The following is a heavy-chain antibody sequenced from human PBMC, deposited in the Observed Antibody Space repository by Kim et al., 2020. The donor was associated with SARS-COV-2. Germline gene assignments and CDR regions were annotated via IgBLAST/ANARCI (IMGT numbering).Heavy chain of an antibody. V-gene: IGHV3-13*01. J-gene: IGHJ2*01. CDR2: IGTAGDT. CDR3: ARGGLGYYGSGSYYSRDWYFDL. CDR1: GFTFSSYD. Sequence: GGSLRLSCAASGFTFSSYDMHWVRQATGKGLEWVSAIGTAGDTYYPGSVKGRFTISRENAKNSLYLQMNSLRAGDTAVYYCARGGLGYYGSGSYYSRDWYFDLWGRGTLVTVSS. D-gene: IGHD3-10*01.